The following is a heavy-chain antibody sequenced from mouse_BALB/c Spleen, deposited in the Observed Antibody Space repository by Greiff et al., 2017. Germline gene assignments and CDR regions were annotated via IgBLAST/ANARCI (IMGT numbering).Heavy chain of an antibody. D-gene: IGHD1-1*01. CDR1: GFTFSSYT. CDR3: ARWYGSKPRYFDV. Sequence: DVMLVESGGGLVKPGGSLKLSCAASGFTFSSYTMSWVRQTPEKRLEWVATISSGGGNTYYPDSVKGRFTISRDNAKNNLYLQMSSLRSEDTALYYCARWYGSKPRYFDVWGAGTTVTVSS. V-gene: IGHV5-9*03. CDR2: ISSGGGNT. J-gene: IGHJ1*01.